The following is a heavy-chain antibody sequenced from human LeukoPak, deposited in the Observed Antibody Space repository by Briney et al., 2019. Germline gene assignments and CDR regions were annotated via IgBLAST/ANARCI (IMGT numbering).Heavy chain of an antibody. CDR2: IIPILGIA. CDR1: GGTFSSYA. J-gene: IGHJ3*02. V-gene: IGHV1-69*04. Sequence: APVKVSCKASGGTFSSYAISWVRQAPGQGLEWMGRIIPILGIANYAQKFQGRVTITADKSTSTAYMELSSLRSEDTAVYYCARGHPEGVGAFDIWGQGTMVTVSS. CDR3: ARGHPEGVGAFDI. D-gene: IGHD3-10*01.